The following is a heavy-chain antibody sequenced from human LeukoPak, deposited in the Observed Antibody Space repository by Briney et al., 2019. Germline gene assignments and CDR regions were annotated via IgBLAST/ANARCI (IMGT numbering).Heavy chain of an antibody. V-gene: IGHV1-69*13. J-gene: IGHJ3*02. Sequence: SVKVSCKASGYTFTSYDISWVRQAPGQGLEWMGGIIPIFGTANYAQKFQGRVTITADESTSTAYMELSSLRSEDTAVYYCARDSGSLDDAFDIWGQGTMVTVSS. CDR2: IIPIFGTA. CDR1: GYTFTSYD. CDR3: ARDSGSLDDAFDI. D-gene: IGHD1-26*01.